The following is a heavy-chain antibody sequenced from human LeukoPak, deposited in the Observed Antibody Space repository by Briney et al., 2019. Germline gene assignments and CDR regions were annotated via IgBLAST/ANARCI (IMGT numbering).Heavy chain of an antibody. D-gene: IGHD4-17*01. J-gene: IGHJ5*02. CDR1: GGSISTSSHY. V-gene: IGHV4-39*07. CDR3: AREGTTTVTP. CDR2: IYYSGGT. Sequence: SETLSLTCTVSGGSISTSSHYWGWIRQPPGKGLSWIGSIYYSGGTYYNPSLKSRVTISIDTSKNQFSLKLSSVTAADTAVYYCAREGTTTVTPWGQGTLVTVSS.